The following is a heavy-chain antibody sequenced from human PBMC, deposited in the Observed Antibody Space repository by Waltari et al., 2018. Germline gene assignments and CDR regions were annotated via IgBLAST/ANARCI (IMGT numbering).Heavy chain of an antibody. CDR3: VRKVLGVANDAFDI. CDR1: GGSISSGDHY. Sequence: QVQLQESGPGLVKPSQTLSLTCTVSGGSISSGDHYWSWIRQSPGKGLEWIGYIYFTGSTFYNPSVWSRLTMSVDTSKSQFSLKLNSVTAADTAVYYCVRKVLGVANDAFDIWGQGTKVTVSS. D-gene: IGHD3-3*01. V-gene: IGHV4-30-4*08. CDR2: IYFTGST. J-gene: IGHJ3*02.